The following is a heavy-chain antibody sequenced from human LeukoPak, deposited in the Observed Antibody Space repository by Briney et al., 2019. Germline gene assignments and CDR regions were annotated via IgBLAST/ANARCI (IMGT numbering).Heavy chain of an antibody. J-gene: IGHJ4*02. CDR3: ARGNPYSSGWDFDY. CDR2: ISYDGSNK. D-gene: IGHD6-19*01. V-gene: IGHV3-30-3*01. Sequence: GGSLRLSCAASGFTFSSYAMHWVRQAPGKGLEWVAVISYDGSNKYYADSVKGRFTISRDNSKNTLYLQMNSLRSDDTAVYYCARGNPYSSGWDFDYWGQGTLVTVSS. CDR1: GFTFSSYA.